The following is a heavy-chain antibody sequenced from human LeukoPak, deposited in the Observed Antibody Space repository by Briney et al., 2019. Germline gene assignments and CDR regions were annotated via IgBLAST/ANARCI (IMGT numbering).Heavy chain of an antibody. CDR1: GFTFSSYA. J-gene: IGHJ4*02. D-gene: IGHD2-15*01. Sequence: PGGSLRLSCAASGFTFSSYAMSWVRQAPGKGLEWVSAISGSGGSTYYADSVKGRFTISRDNSKNTLYLQMNSLRAEDTAVYYCAKPRRNQLLPDPSFDYWGQGTLVTVSS. CDR2: ISGSGGST. CDR3: AKPRRNQLLPDPSFDY. V-gene: IGHV3-23*01.